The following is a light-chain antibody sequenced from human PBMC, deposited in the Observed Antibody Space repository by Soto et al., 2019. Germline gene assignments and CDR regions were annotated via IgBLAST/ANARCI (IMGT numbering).Light chain of an antibody. V-gene: IGKV1-33*01. Sequence: IQLTQSPSSLSASVGDRVTITCQASQDINSFLDWYQQKPGKAPELLIYDASDLEVGVPSRFSGSGSGTVFTLTISSLQPEDTATYYCQQFDGLTVTFGHGTRLEIK. J-gene: IGKJ5*01. CDR1: QDINSF. CDR2: DAS. CDR3: QQFDGLTVT.